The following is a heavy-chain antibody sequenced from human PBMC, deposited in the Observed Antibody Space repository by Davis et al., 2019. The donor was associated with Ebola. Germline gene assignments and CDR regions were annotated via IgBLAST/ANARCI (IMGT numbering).Heavy chain of an antibody. V-gene: IGHV3-21*06. Sequence: GGSLRLSCAASGFLFSLHDMSWVRQAPGQGLEWVSSISASSNYKYYADSVKGRFTISRDNAKNSLYLQMNSLRDEDTAVYYCARYGGAGPQLNYWGQGTLVTVSS. J-gene: IGHJ4*02. CDR2: ISASSNYK. CDR3: ARYGGAGPQLNY. D-gene: IGHD6-19*01. CDR1: GFLFSLHD.